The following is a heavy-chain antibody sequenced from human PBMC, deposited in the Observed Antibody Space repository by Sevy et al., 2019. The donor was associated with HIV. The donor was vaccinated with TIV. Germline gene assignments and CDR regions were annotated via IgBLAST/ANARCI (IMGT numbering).Heavy chain of an antibody. Sequence: GGSLRLSCAASGFTFDDYAMHWVRQAPGKGLEWVSRIDWDGGSTYYADSVKGRFTISRDNSKISLYLQMNSLRAEDTAFYYCAKGSGGSGSYYDSWGQGTLVTVSS. J-gene: IGHJ4*02. V-gene: IGHV3-43D*04. CDR2: IDWDGGST. CDR1: GFTFDDYA. D-gene: IGHD3-10*01. CDR3: AKGSGGSGSYYDS.